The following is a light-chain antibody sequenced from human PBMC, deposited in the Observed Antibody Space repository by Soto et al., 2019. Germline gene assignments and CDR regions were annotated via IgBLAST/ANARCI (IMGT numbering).Light chain of an antibody. J-gene: IGLJ1*01. V-gene: IGLV1-47*01. CDR1: SSNIGSNY. CDR2: RNN. Sequence: QAVVTQPPSASGTPGQRVTISCSGSSSNIGSNYVYWYQQLPGTAPKLLIYRNNQRPSGVPDRFSGSKSGTSASLAISGLRSEDEADYYCAAWDDSIYVFGTGTKLTVL. CDR3: AAWDDSIYV.